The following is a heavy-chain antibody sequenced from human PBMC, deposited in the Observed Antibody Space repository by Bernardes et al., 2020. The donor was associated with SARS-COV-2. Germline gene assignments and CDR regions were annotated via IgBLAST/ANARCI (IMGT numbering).Heavy chain of an antibody. D-gene: IGHD3-16*01. CDR2: ISSDTKHI. J-gene: IGHJ5*02. CDR3: ARGGRIRPLDP. V-gene: IGHV3-21*01. CDR1: GFTFSSHS. Sequence: GGSLRLSCAASGFTFSSHSMNWVRQAPGQGLEWVSFISSDTKHIYYRDSVKGRFTISRDNAKNSLYLQMNSLRAEDTAVYFCARGGRIRPLDPWGQGTPVTVSS.